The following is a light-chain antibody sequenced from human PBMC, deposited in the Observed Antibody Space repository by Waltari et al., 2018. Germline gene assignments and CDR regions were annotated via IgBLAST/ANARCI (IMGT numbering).Light chain of an antibody. J-gene: IGLJ2*01. CDR1: SSNIGSNP. V-gene: IGLV1-44*01. CDR2: SKN. CDR3: AAWDDSLNGPV. Sequence: QSVLTQPPYASGTPGQRVTISCSGRSSNIGSNPVNWYQQLPGTAPKLLIHSKNQRPSGVPDRFSGSKSGTSASLAISGLQSEDEADYYCAAWDDSLNGPVFGGGTKLTVL.